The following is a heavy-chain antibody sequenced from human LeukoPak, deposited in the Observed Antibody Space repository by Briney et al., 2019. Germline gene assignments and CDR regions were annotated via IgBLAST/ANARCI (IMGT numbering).Heavy chain of an antibody. D-gene: IGHD3/OR15-3a*01. CDR1: GFTFSSYG. Sequence: GGSLRLSCAASGFTFSSYGMHWVRQAPGKGLEWVAVISYDGSNKYYADSVEGRFTISRDNAKNSLYLEANSLRAEDTAIYYCARERVTISALGGFDIWGQGTMVTVSS. CDR2: ISYDGSNK. V-gene: IGHV3-30*03. CDR3: ARERVTISALGGFDI. J-gene: IGHJ3*02.